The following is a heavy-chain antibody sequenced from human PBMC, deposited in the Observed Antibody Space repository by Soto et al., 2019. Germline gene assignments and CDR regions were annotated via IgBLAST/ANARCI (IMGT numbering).Heavy chain of an antibody. J-gene: IGHJ4*02. Sequence: QITLNESGPTVVRPTETLTLTCRFSGFSLTTSGVGVGWVRQSPGKAPEWLALIYWDDDKRYSESLKSRLTMTKDTSKIQVVLTVANLDPTDTAIYYCAHRVLRTVFGLVTTTAIYFDFWGQGTPVAVSS. CDR2: IYWDDDK. CDR3: AHRVLRTVFGLVTTTAIYFDF. CDR1: GFSLTTSGVG. D-gene: IGHD3-3*01. V-gene: IGHV2-5*02.